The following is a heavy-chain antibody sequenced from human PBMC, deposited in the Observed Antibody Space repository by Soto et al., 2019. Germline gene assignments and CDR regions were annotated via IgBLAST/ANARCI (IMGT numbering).Heavy chain of an antibody. CDR3: AKVGYSGYECCPNYFDY. Sequence: EVQLLESGGGLVQPGGSLRLSCAASGFTFSSYAMSWVRQAPGKGLEWVSAISGGGGSTYYADSVKGRFTISRDNSKNTMYLKMNSLRAEDTAVYYCAKVGYSGYECCPNYFDYWGQGTLVTVSS. V-gene: IGHV3-23*01. CDR2: ISGGGGST. D-gene: IGHD5-12*01. J-gene: IGHJ4*02. CDR1: GFTFSSYA.